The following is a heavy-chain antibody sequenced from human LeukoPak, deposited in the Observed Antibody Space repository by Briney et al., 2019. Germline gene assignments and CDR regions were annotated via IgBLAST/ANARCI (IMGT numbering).Heavy chain of an antibody. V-gene: IGHV3-74*01. CDR2: INSAGSST. CDR1: RFTFSSKW. D-gene: IGHD3-22*01. CDR3: AGHYYYDSSGAIDY. Sequence: GGSLRLSGAGSRFTFSSKWMYWLRHAPGKGLLWLSRINSAGSSTSYADSVKGRFTISRDNAKNTLYLQMNSLRAEDTAVHYCAGHYYYDSSGAIDYWGQGTLVTVSS. J-gene: IGHJ4*02.